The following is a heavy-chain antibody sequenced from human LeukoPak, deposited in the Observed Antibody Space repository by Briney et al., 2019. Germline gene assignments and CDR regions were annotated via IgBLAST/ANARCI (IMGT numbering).Heavy chain of an antibody. D-gene: IGHD6-13*01. CDR1: GGSISSYY. Sequence: SETLSLTCTVSGGSISSYYWSWVRQPAGKGLEWIGRIYTSGNTNYNPSLKGRVTMTVDTSKNQFSLKLSSVTAADTAVYYCARHKAAAGGDAFDIWGQGTMVTVSS. J-gene: IGHJ3*02. CDR2: IYTSGNT. CDR3: ARHKAAAGGDAFDI. V-gene: IGHV4-4*07.